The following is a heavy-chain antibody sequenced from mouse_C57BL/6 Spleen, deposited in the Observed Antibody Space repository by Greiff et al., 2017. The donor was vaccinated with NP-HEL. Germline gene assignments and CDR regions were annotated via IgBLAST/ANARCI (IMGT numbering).Heavy chain of an antibody. CDR3: ARGPFDYAMDY. CDR1: GFTFSDYG. J-gene: IGHJ4*01. V-gene: IGHV5-17*01. CDR2: ISSGSSTI. Sequence: EVHLVESGGGLVKPGGSLKLSCAASGFTFSDYGMHWVRQAPEKGLEWVAYISSGSSTIYYADTVKGRFTISRDNAKNTLCLQMTSLRSEDTAMYYCARGPFDYAMDYWGQGTSVTVSS.